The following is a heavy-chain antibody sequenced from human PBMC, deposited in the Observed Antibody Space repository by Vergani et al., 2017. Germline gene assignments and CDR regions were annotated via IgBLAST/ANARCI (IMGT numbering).Heavy chain of an antibody. CDR3: ARDLEVGATGWFDP. D-gene: IGHD1-26*01. V-gene: IGHV4-59*01. CDR1: GGSISSYY. J-gene: IGHJ5*02. Sequence: QLQLQESGPGLVKPSETLSLTCTVSGGSISSYYWSWIRQPPGKGLEWIGYIYYSGSTNYNPSLKSRVTISVDTSKNQFSLKLSSVTAADTAVYYCARDLEVGATGWFDPWGQGTLVTVSS. CDR2: IYYSGST.